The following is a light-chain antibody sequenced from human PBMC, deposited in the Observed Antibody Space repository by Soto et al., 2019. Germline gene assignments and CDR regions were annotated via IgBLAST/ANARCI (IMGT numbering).Light chain of an antibody. CDR3: SSYTSTTPPVA. Sequence: QSVLTQPASVSGSPGQSITISCAGTSSDVGGYNFVSWYQQHPGKVPKLMIYEVSNRPSGVSSRFSGSKSGNTASLTISGLQAEEEADYYCSSYTSTTPPVAFGGWTKVTVL. CDR2: EVS. CDR1: SSDVGGYNF. V-gene: IGLV2-14*01. J-gene: IGLJ2*01.